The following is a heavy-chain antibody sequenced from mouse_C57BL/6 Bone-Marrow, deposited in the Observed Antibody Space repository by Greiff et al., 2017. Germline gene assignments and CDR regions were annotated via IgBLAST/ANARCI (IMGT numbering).Heavy chain of an antibody. V-gene: IGHV1-15*01. CDR1: GYTFTDYE. CDR3: TSGAWFAN. Sequence: QVQLQQSGAELVRPGASVTLSCKASGYTFTDYEMHWVKQTPVHGLEWIGAIDPETGGTAYNQKFKGKAILTADKSSSAAYMELRSLTSEDSAVYYCTSGAWFANWGQGTLGTVSA. CDR2: IDPETGGT. D-gene: IGHD4-1*01. J-gene: IGHJ3*01.